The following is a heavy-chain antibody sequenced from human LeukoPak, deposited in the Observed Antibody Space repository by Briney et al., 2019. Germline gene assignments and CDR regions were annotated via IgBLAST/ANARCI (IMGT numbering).Heavy chain of an antibody. V-gene: IGHV3-7*04. CDR2: IKDDGSDT. CDR3: ARVFGYYYYYMDV. D-gene: IGHD3-3*01. J-gene: IGHJ6*03. CDR1: GFYFSTFW. Sequence: PGGSLRLSCAVSGFYFSTFWMTWVRQPPGNGLEWVDTIKDDGSDTYYVDSVKGRFTISRDNAKNSVNLQLKSLRVEDTAVYFCARVFGYYYYYMDVWGKGTTVTVSS.